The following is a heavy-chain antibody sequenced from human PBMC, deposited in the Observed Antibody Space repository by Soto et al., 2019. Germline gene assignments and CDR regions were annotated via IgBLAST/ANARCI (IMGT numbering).Heavy chain of an antibody. V-gene: IGHV6-1*01. Sequence: QVHLQQSGPGLVKPSQTLSLTCAISGDSVSSNTAAWNWIRQSPSRGLERLGRTYYRSKWYNDYEVSVKSRITINPDTAKNQFSLQLNAVPPEDTAVYYCARDGNARPYCFDFWGQGTLVTVSS. CDR3: ARDGNARPYCFDF. CDR2: TYYRSKWYN. CDR1: GDSVSSNTAA. J-gene: IGHJ4*02.